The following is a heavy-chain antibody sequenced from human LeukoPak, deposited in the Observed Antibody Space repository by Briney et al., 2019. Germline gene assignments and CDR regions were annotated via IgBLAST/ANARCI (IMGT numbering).Heavy chain of an antibody. D-gene: IGHD1-1*01. CDR2: ISNRGNTI. CDR1: GFTFSSYE. J-gene: IGHJ4*02. V-gene: IGHV3-48*03. Sequence: PGGSLRLSCAASGFTFSSYEMNWVRQAPGKGLEWVSYISNRGNTIFYADSVKGRFTISRDNGKNSLYLQMNSLRAEDTAVYYCARVFSNPTGNDYWGQGTLVTVSS. CDR3: ARVFSNPTGNDY.